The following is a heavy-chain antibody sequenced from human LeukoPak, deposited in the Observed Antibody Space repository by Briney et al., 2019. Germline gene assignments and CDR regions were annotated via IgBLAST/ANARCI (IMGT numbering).Heavy chain of an antibody. CDR3: ALRGAGAPYDSSGYYYHY. Sequence: PSQTLSLTCTVSGGSLSSGGYYWSWIRQHPGKGLEWIGYIYYSGSTYYNPSLKSRVTISVDTSKNQFSLKLSSVTAADTAVYYCALRGAGAPYDSSGYYYHYWGQGTLVTVSS. CDR1: GGSLSSGGYY. J-gene: IGHJ4*02. V-gene: IGHV4-31*03. D-gene: IGHD3-22*01. CDR2: IYYSGST.